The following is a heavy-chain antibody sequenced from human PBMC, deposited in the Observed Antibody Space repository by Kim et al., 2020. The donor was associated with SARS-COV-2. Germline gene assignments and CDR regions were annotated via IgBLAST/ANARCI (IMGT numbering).Heavy chain of an antibody. D-gene: IGHD1-26*01. CDR3: ARRDRVGDGYNPPYYYYYGMDV. J-gene: IGHJ6*02. CDR1: GYSFTSYW. CDR2: IDPSDSYT. V-gene: IGHV5-10-1*01. Sequence: GESLKISCKGSGYSFTSYWISWVRQMPGKGLEWMGRIDPSDSYTNYSPSFQGHVTISADKSISTAYLQWSSLKASDTAMYYCARRDRVGDGYNPPYYYYYGMDVWGQGTTVTVSS.